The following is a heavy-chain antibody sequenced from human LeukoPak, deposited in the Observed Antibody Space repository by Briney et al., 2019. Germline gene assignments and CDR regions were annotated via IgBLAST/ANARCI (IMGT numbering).Heavy chain of an antibody. V-gene: IGHV4-34*01. Sequence: SETLSLTCAVYGGSFSGYYWGWIRQPPGKGLEWIGEINHSGSTNYNPSLKSRVTISVDTSKNQFSLKLSSVTAADTAVYYCARVGGDGYNLDGLDYWGQGTLVTVSS. CDR3: ARVGGDGYNLDGLDY. CDR2: INHSGST. CDR1: GGSFSGYY. D-gene: IGHD5-24*01. J-gene: IGHJ4*02.